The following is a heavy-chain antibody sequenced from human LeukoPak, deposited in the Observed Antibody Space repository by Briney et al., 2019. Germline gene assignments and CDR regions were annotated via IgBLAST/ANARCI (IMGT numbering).Heavy chain of an antibody. J-gene: IGHJ4*02. Sequence: SETLSLTCTVSGGSISSSSYYWGWIRQPPGKGLEWIGSIYYSGSTYYNPSLKSRVTISVDTSKNQFSLKLSSVTAADTAVYYCARQRGYSYAPGYFDYWGQGTLVTVSS. CDR2: IYYSGST. V-gene: IGHV4-39*01. D-gene: IGHD5-18*01. CDR1: GGSISSSSYY. CDR3: ARQRGYSYAPGYFDY.